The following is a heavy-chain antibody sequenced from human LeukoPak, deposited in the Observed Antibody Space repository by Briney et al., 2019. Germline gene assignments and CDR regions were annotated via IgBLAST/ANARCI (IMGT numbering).Heavy chain of an antibody. CDR3: ARNARAAAGTFDYYYGMDV. CDR2: ISSSSSTI. D-gene: IGHD6-13*01. Sequence: GGSLRLSCAASGFTFSSYSMNWVRQAPGKGLEWVSYISSSSSTIYYADSVKGRFTISRDNAKNSLYLQMNSLRAEDTAVYYCARNARAAAGTFDYYYGMDVWGQGTTVTVSS. J-gene: IGHJ6*02. V-gene: IGHV3-48*04. CDR1: GFTFSSYS.